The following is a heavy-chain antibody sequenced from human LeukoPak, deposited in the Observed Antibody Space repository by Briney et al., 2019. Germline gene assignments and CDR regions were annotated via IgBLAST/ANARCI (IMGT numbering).Heavy chain of an antibody. Sequence: SGGSLRLSCAASGFTFSSYSMNWVRQAPGKGLEWVSYISSSSSTIYYADSVKGRFTISRDNAKNSLYLQMNSLRAEDTAVYCCARPGGWECFDYWGQGTLVTVSS. J-gene: IGHJ4*02. D-gene: IGHD1-26*01. CDR1: GFTFSSYS. CDR3: ARPGGWECFDY. V-gene: IGHV3-48*01. CDR2: ISSSSSTI.